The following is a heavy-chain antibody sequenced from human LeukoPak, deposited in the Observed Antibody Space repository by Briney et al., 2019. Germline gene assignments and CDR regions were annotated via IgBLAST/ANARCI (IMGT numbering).Heavy chain of an antibody. D-gene: IGHD3-3*02. V-gene: IGHV3-15*01. CDR2: IKSKTDGGTT. CDR3: VRHLPSNYGMDV. Sequence: PGGSLRLSCAASGFTFSNAWMSWVRQAPGKGLEWVGRIKSKTDGGTTDYAAPVKGRFTISRDDSKNTLYLQMNSLKTEDTAVYYCVRHLPSNYGMDVWGQGITVTVSS. J-gene: IGHJ6*02. CDR1: GFTFSNAW.